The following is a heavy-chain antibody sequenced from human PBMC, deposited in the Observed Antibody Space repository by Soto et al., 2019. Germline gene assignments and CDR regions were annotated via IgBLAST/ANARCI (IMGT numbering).Heavy chain of an antibody. J-gene: IGHJ4*02. Sequence: SETLSLTCAVSGGSISSSNWWSWVRQPPGKGLEWIGEIYHSGSTNYNPSLKSRVTISVDKSKNQFSLKLSSVTAADTAVYYCARSGYCSGCSCRYHRTFDYWGQGTMVT. D-gene: IGHD2-15*01. CDR1: GGSISSSNW. CDR3: ARSGYCSGCSCRYHRTFDY. V-gene: IGHV4-4*02. CDR2: IYHSGST.